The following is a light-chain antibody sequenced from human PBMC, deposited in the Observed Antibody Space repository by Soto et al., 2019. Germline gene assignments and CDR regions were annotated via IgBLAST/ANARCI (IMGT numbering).Light chain of an antibody. J-gene: IGLJ2*01. V-gene: IGLV1-44*01. Sequence: QSVLTQPPSASGTPGQRVTISCSGSSSNIGSNTVNWYQQLPGTAPKLLIYSNNQRPSGVPDRFSGSKSGTSASLAISGLPCEDVADYYCAAWDDTLNGVVFGGGTKVTVL. CDR3: AAWDDTLNGVV. CDR2: SNN. CDR1: SSNIGSNT.